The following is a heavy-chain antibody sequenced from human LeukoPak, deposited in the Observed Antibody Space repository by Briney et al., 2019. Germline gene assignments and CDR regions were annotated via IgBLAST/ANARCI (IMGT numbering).Heavy chain of an antibody. J-gene: IGHJ6*04. D-gene: IGHD3-10*02. CDR2: ISSSGSPI. CDR1: GFTFSDYY. CDR3: AELGITMIGGV. V-gene: IGHV3-11*04. Sequence: GGSLRLSCAASGFTFSDYYMSWIRQAPGKGLEWVSYISSSGSPINYADSVKGRFTISRDNAKNSLYLQMNSLRAEDTADYCAELGITMIGGVWGKGTTVTISS.